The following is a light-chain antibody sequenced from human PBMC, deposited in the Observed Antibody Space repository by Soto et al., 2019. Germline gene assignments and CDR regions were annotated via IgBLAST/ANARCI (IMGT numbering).Light chain of an antibody. V-gene: IGLV1-44*01. CDR3: ATWDDSLNGPL. Sequence: QSVLTQPPSASGTPGQRVTISCSGSSSSIGSYTVNWYQQLPGTAPKLLIYSNNQRPSGVPDRFSGSKSGTSASLAISGLQSEDEADYYCATWDDSLNGPLFGGGTKLTVL. CDR1: SSSIGSYT. J-gene: IGLJ2*01. CDR2: SNN.